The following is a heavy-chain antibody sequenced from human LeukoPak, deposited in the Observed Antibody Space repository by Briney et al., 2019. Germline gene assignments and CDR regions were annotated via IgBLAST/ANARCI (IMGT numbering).Heavy chain of an antibody. J-gene: IGHJ4*02. CDR3: AKDHGRDRNNYFDY. CDR2: ISGSGGGT. CDR1: GFTFSSYA. V-gene: IGHV3-23*01. D-gene: IGHD1-26*01. Sequence: PGGSLRLSCAASGFTFSSYAMSWGRQAPEKGLEWVATISGSGGGTYYADSVRGRFTISRDDSENTLYLQMTSLRAEDTAVYYCAKDHGRDRNNYFDYWGQGNLVTVSS.